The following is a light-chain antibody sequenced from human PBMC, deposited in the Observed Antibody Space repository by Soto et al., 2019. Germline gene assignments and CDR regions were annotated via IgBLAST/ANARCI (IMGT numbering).Light chain of an antibody. CDR1: QSVSSY. J-gene: IGKJ4*01. V-gene: IGKV3D-15*01. CDR3: QQYDNWPLT. CDR2: GAS. Sequence: EIVLTQSPVTLSLSPGERATLSCRASQSVSSYLAWYQQKPGQAPRLLIFGASTRATGVPARFSGSGSGTDFTLTISSLQSEDFGVYFCQQYDNWPLTFGGGTKVEIK.